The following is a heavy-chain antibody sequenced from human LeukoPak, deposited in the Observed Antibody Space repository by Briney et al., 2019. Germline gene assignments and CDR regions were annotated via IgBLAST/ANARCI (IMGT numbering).Heavy chain of an antibody. CDR2: IGGSGGST. D-gene: IGHD3-10*01. J-gene: IGHJ6*02. CDR1: GFTFRSHV. CDR3: ASPDYYGSGSYYAVYHYDMDV. V-gene: IGHV3-23*01. Sequence: GGSLRLSCAVSGFTFRSHVMSWVRQAPGKGLEWVSAIGGSGGSTYYYADSVQGRFTISRDNSKNTLYLQMNRLRAEDTAVYYCASPDYYGSGSYYAVYHYDMDVWGQGTTVTVSS.